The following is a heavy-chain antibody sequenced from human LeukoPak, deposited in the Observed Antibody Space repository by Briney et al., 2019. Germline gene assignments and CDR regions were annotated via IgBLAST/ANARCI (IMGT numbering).Heavy chain of an antibody. J-gene: IGHJ4*02. CDR1: GFTFSSYD. CDR2: ITTAGAT. D-gene: IGHD4-23*01. V-gene: IGHV3-13*01. Sequence: PGGSLRLSCAASGFTFSSYDMQWVRHPTGKGLEWVSTITTAGATSYPASVKGRFTISRENAKTSLYLQMNSLRAGDTAVYYCARAGYGGLDQWGQGTLVTVSS. CDR3: ARAGYGGLDQ.